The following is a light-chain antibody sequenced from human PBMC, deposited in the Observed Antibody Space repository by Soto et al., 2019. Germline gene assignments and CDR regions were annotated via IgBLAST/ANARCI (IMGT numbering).Light chain of an antibody. V-gene: IGKV1-5*01. CDR2: DAS. Sequence: DIQMTQSPSTLSASVGDRVTITCRASQSISSWLAWYQQKPGKAPKLLIYDASSLESGVPSRFSGSGSGTEVTLTISSLQPDDFATYYCQQYNSYSPTFGGGTKVEIK. CDR3: QQYNSYSPT. J-gene: IGKJ4*01. CDR1: QSISSW.